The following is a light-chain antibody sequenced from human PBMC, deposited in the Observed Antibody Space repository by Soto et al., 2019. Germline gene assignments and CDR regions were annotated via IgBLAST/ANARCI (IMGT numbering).Light chain of an antibody. V-gene: IGKV1-5*01. CDR3: QQYNTGWT. CDR1: QSISSW. CDR2: DAS. J-gene: IGKJ1*01. Sequence: DIQMTQSPSTLSASVGDRVTITCRASQSISSWLAWYQQKPGKAPKLLIYDASSLESGVPSRFSGSGYGTEFTLTISSLQPDDFATYYCQQYNTGWTFCQGTKVEIK.